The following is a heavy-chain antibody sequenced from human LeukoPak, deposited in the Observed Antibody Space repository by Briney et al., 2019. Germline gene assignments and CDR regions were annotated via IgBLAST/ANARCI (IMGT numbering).Heavy chain of an antibody. CDR3: ARATYYYDSSGYYHPGYFDY. V-gene: IGHV1-18*01. J-gene: IGHJ4*02. CDR1: GCTFTSYG. D-gene: IGHD3-22*01. CDR2: ISAYKGNT. Sequence: GASVNVSCKASGCTFTSYGISWVRQAPGQGLEWMGWISAYKGNTNYAQKLQGRVTMTTDTSTSTAYMELRSLRSDDTAVYYCARATYYYDSSGYYHPGYFDYWGQGTLVTVSS.